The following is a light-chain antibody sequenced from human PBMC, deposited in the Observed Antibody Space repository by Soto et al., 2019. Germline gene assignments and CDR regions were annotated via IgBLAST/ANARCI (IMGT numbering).Light chain of an antibody. V-gene: IGLV2-8*01. CDR2: EVS. CDR1: SSDIGANIY. J-gene: IGLJ3*02. Sequence: QSALTQPPSASGSLGQSLTISCTGTSSDIGANIYVSWYQQHPGKAPKNIISEVSRRPSGVPDRFSGSKSGTSASLAISGLQSEDEADYYCAAWDDRLNGWVFGGGTKLTVL. CDR3: AAWDDRLNGWV.